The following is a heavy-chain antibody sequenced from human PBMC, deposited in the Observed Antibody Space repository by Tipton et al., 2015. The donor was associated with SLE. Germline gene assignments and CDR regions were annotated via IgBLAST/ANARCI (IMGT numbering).Heavy chain of an antibody. CDR1: GGSFSGYY. D-gene: IGHD6-13*01. CDR2: INHSGST. J-gene: IGHJ4*02. V-gene: IGHV4-34*01. CDR3: AREIAAAIDH. Sequence: GLVKPSETLSLTCAVYGGSFSGYYWSWIRQPPGKGLEWIGEINHSGSTNYNPSLKSRVTISVDTSKNQFSLKLSSVTAADTAVYYCAREIAAAIDHWGQGTLVTVSS.